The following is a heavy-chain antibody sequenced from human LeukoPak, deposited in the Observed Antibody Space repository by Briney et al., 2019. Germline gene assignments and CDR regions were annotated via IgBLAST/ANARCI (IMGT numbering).Heavy chain of an antibody. J-gene: IGHJ4*02. CDR3: ARGNFPSNLATNHQWELAVPFDY. CDR2: INPSGGT. V-gene: IGHV1-46*01. D-gene: IGHD1-26*01. Sequence: ASVKVSCKASGHTFSIYNMHWVRQAPGQGLEWMGIINPSGGTSYAQKFQGRVTMTRDTSTTTVHMELSSLRSEDTAVYYCARGNFPSNLATNHQWELAVPFDYWGQGTLVTVSS. CDR1: GHTFSIYN.